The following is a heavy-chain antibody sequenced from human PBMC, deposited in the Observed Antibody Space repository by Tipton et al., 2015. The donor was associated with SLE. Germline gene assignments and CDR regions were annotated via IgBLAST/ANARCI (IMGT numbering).Heavy chain of an antibody. CDR3: ARGDYHDTSGPFHDAFDI. D-gene: IGHD3-22*01. V-gene: IGHV3-21*03. CDR2: ISSSSNYI. Sequence: PLRLSCAASRFTFSTYSMIWVRQAPGKGLEWVSSISSSSNYIYYADSVKGRFTISRDNAKNSLYLQMNSLRAEDTAVYYCARGDYHDTSGPFHDAFDIWGQGTMVTVSS. J-gene: IGHJ3*02. CDR1: RFTFSTYS.